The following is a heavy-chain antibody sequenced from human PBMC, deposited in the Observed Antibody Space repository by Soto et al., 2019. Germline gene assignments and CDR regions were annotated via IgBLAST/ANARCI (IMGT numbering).Heavy chain of an antibody. J-gene: IGHJ5*02. CDR1: GYTFTSYG. CDR2: ISAYNGNT. Sequence: QVQLVQSGAEVKKPGASVKVSCKASGYTFTSYGISWVRQAPGQGLEWMGWISAYNGNTNYAQKLQGRVTMTTDTTTSAAYMELRGLRSDDTAVYYCARDNEDIVLVPAANAGFDPWGQGTLVTVSS. CDR3: ARDNEDIVLVPAANAGFDP. V-gene: IGHV1-18*01. D-gene: IGHD2-2*01.